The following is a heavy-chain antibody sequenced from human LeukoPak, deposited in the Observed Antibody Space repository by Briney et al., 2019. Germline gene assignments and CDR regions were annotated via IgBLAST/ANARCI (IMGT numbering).Heavy chain of an antibody. CDR2: IYTSGST. CDR1: GGSISSYY. D-gene: IGHD1-20*01. CDR3: ARHHGVTGPNWFDP. V-gene: IGHV4-4*09. Sequence: SETLSLTCTVSGGSISSYYWSWIRQPPGKGLEWIGYIYTSGSTNYNPSLKSRVTISVGTSKNQFSLKLSSVTAADTAVYYCARHHGVTGPNWFDPWGQGTLVTVSS. J-gene: IGHJ5*02.